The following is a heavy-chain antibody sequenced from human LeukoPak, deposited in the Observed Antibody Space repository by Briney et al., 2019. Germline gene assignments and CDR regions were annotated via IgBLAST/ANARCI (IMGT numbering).Heavy chain of an antibody. Sequence: GASVKVSCKASGGTFSSYAISWVRQAPEQGLEWMGGIIPIFGTANYAQKFQGRVTITADESTSTAYMELSSLRSEDTAVYYCARSRWLLYYFDYWGQGTLVTVSS. CDR2: IIPIFGTA. V-gene: IGHV1-69*13. CDR1: GGTFSSYA. CDR3: ARSRWLLYYFDY. D-gene: IGHD3-3*01. J-gene: IGHJ4*02.